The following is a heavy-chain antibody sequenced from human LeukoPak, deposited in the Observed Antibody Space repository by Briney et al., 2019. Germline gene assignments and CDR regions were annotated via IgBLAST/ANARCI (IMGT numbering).Heavy chain of an antibody. D-gene: IGHD3-16*01. J-gene: IGHJ6*03. CDR2: ISWNSGSI. V-gene: IGHV3-9*01. Sequence: GGSLRLSCAASGFTFDDYAMHWVRQASGKGLEWVSGISWNSGSIGYADSVKGRFTISRDNAKNSLYLQMNSLRAEDTALYYCAKSPRGSYYYYYYFMDVWGQGTTVTVSS. CDR1: GFTFDDYA. CDR3: AKSPRGSYYYYYYFMDV.